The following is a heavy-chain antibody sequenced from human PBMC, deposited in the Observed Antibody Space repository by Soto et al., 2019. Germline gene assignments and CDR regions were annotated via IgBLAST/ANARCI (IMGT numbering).Heavy chain of an antibody. CDR2: IYPGDSDT. CDR1: GYSFTSYW. Sequence: GESLKISCKASGYSFTSYWIGWVRQMPGKGLEWMGIIYPGDSDTIYSPSFQGQVTVSADKSISTAYLQWNSLKASDTAMYYCARPPYSASYYYFDQWGQGTPVTVSS. V-gene: IGHV5-51*01. J-gene: IGHJ4*02. CDR3: ARPPYSASYYYFDQ. D-gene: IGHD1-26*01.